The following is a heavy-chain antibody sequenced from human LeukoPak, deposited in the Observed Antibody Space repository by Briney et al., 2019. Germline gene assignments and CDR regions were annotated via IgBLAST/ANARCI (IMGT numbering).Heavy chain of an antibody. CDR1: GYAFTIYY. CDR3: AREGGYRGDY. Sequence: GASVTVSCTASGYAFTIYYIHWVRHAPGQGLEWMGWINLNSGDTNYAQKFQGRVTVTRDTSISTAYMELSRLRSDDTAVYYCAREGGYRGDYWGQGTLVTVSS. CDR2: INLNSGDT. V-gene: IGHV1-2*02. D-gene: IGHD3-16*02. J-gene: IGHJ4*02.